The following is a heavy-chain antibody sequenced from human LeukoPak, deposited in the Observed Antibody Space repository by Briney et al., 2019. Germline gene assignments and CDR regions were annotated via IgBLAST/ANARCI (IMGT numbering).Heavy chain of an antibody. D-gene: IGHD6-13*01. V-gene: IGHV4-59*01. CDR3: ARATYISSRASQLDY. CDR2: IHSSGTT. CDR1: DGSISSYY. J-gene: IGHJ4*02. Sequence: SETLSLTCIVTDGSISSYYSSWIRQPPGKGLEWMGYIHSSGTTNYSPSLKSRITMSLDTSKNQLSLRLRSVTAADTAMYYCARATYISSRASQLDYWGQGTLVTVSS.